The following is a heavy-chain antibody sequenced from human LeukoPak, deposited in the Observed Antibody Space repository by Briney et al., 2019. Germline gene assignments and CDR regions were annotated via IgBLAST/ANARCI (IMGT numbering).Heavy chain of an antibody. CDR1: GYSISSGYY. D-gene: IGHD4-23*01. Sequence: SETLSLTCTVSGYSISSGYYWGWIRQPPGKGLEWIGSIYHSGSTYYNPSLKSRVTISVDTSKNQFSLKLSSVTAADTAVYYCARDLLTMVVTATPDYWGQGTLVTVSS. CDR2: IYHSGST. J-gene: IGHJ4*02. CDR3: ARDLLTMVVTATPDY. V-gene: IGHV4-38-2*02.